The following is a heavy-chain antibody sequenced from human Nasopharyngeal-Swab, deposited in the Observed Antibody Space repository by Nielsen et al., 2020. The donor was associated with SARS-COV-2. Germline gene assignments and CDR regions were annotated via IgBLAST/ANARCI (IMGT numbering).Heavy chain of an antibody. Sequence: SVKVSCKASGGTFSSYGISWVRQAPGQGLEWMGGIIPILGKANYAQKLQGRVTMTTDTSTSTAYMELRSLRSDDTAVYYCARDRQDSSGYEPFDYWGQGTLVTVSS. CDR3: ARDRQDSSGYEPFDY. V-gene: IGHV1-69*10. CDR2: IIPILGKA. J-gene: IGHJ4*02. D-gene: IGHD3-22*01. CDR1: GGTFSSYG.